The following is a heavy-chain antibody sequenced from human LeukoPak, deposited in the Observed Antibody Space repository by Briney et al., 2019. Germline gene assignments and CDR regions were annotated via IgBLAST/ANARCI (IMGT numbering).Heavy chain of an antibody. CDR3: ASSSDFWSGSHMYV. V-gene: IGHV3-11*04. CDR2: ISSSGSTI. D-gene: IGHD3-3*01. CDR1: GLTFSDYY. J-gene: IGHJ6*03. Sequence: GGSLRLSCVASGLTFSDYYMSWIRQAPGKGLKWVSYISSSGSTIYYADSVKGRFTISRDNAKNSLYLQMNSLRAEDTAVYYCASSSDFWSGSHMYVWGKGTTVTVSS.